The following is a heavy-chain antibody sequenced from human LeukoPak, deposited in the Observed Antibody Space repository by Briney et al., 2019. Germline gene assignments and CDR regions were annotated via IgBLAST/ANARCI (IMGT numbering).Heavy chain of an antibody. CDR1: GFTFDDYA. CDR3: AKDVEMDSSGR. J-gene: IGHJ4*02. V-gene: IGHV3-9*01. CDR2: ISWNSGSI. Sequence: GGSLRLSCAASGFTFDDYAMHWVRQAPGKGLEWVSGISWNSGSIGYADSVKGRFTITRDNAKNSLYLQMNSLRAEDTALYYCAKDVEMDSSGRWGQGTLVTVSS. D-gene: IGHD3-22*01.